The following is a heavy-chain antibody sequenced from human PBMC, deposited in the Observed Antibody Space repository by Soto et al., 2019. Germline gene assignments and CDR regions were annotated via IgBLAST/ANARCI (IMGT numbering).Heavy chain of an antibody. D-gene: IGHD3-10*01. CDR1: GDSISNNNW. V-gene: IGHV4-4*02. Sequence: PSETLSLTCAVSGDSISNNNWWTWVRQPPGKGLEWIGEIHHSGSTNYNPSLKSRVSLSLDKSKSQFSLSVSSLTAADTAVYYCAHTIGSGSYVPYWGQGTLVTVSS. J-gene: IGHJ4*02. CDR2: IHHSGST. CDR3: AHTIGSGSYVPY.